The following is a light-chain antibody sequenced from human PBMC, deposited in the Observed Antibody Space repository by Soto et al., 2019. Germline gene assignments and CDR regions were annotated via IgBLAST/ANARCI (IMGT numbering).Light chain of an antibody. CDR3: QQSASTPGLT. J-gene: IGKJ5*01. CDR1: QDISNY. V-gene: IGKV1-39*01. CDR2: AAS. Sequence: DIPMTQSPSSVSASIGDRVTITCQASQDISNYLNWYQQKPGKAPKLLIYAASSLQSGVPSRFSGSGSGTDFTLTISSLQPEDFATYYCQQSASTPGLTFAQGTRVDIK.